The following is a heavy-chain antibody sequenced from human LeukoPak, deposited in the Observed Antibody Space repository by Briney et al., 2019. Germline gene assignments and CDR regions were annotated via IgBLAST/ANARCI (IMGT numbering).Heavy chain of an antibody. J-gene: IGHJ4*02. CDR2: IRYDGSNK. V-gene: IGHV3-30*02. CDR3: AKDAAGREQLDDAYYFDY. Sequence: GGSLRLSCAASGFTFSSYGMHWVRQAPGKGLEWVAFIRYDGSNKYYTDSVKGRFTISRDNSKNTLYLQMNSQRAEDTAVYYCAKDAAGREQLDDAYYFDYWGQGTLVTVSS. D-gene: IGHD6-6*01. CDR1: GFTFSSYG.